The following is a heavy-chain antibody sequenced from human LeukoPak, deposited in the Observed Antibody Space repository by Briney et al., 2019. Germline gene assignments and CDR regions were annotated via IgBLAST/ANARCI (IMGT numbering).Heavy chain of an antibody. CDR2: ISYDGSNK. CDR1: GFTFSSYA. V-gene: IGHV3-30*04. CDR3: AREGTMVRGVIIRFFDY. J-gene: IGHJ4*02. Sequence: PGRSLRLSCAASGFTFSSYAMHWVRQAPGKGLEWVAVISYDGSNKYYADSVKGRFIISRDNSKNTLYLQMNSLRAEDTAVYYCAREGTMVRGVIIRFFDYWGQGTLVTVSS. D-gene: IGHD3-10*01.